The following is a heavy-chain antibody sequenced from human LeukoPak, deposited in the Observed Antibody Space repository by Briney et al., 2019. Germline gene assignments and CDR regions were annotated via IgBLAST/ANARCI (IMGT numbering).Heavy chain of an antibody. J-gene: IGHJ5*01. Sequence: PGGSLRLSCAASGFTVSSNYMSWVRQAPGKGLEWVSVIYSGGSTYYADSVKGRFTISRDNSKNTLYLQMNSLRAEDTAVYYCARDRIVGAYNWFDPWGQGTLVTVSS. CDR1: GFTVSSNY. CDR2: IYSGGST. D-gene: IGHD1-26*01. CDR3: ARDRIVGAYNWFDP. V-gene: IGHV3-53*01.